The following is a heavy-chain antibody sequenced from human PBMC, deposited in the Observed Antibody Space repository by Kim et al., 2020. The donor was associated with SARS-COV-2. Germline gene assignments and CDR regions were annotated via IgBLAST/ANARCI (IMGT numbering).Heavy chain of an antibody. CDR1: GYTFTSYG. J-gene: IGHJ5*02. CDR3: ARDDGYSGYDSRNWFDP. V-gene: IGHV1-18*01. CDR2: ISAYNGNT. D-gene: IGHD5-12*01. Sequence: ASVKVSCKASGYTFTSYGISWVRQAPGQGLEWMGWISAYNGNTNYAQRLQGRVPMTTDTSTSTAYMELRRLRSDDTAVYYCARDDGYSGYDSRNWFDPWGQRTLGTVSS.